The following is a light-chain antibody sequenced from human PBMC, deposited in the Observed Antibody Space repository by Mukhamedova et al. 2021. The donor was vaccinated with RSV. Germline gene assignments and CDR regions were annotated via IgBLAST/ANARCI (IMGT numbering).Light chain of an antibody. V-gene: IGLV3-1*01. CDR1: NLEDKY. CDR3: QTWDTNAAV. CDR2: QDS. Sequence: GQTAAITCSGTNLEDKYVSWFQQRPGQSPMLVIYQDSKRRSGVPERFFGSTSATTATLTIDGAQAVDEADYYCQTWDTNAAVFGGG. J-gene: IGLJ3*02.